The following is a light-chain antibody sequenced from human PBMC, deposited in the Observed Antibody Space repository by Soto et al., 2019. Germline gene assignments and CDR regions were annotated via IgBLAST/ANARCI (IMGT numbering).Light chain of an antibody. CDR1: QTISKT. CDR2: AAS. Sequence: EVWMTQSPATLSVSPGDKVSLSCGANQTISKTLDWYQKKPGQAPRLLIYAASTRATGVSARLSGSGYGTELTITISSMQYEDFTIYYCQYYNNWIATFGGGTKVDIK. V-gene: IGKV3-15*01. J-gene: IGKJ4*01. CDR3: QYYNNWIAT.